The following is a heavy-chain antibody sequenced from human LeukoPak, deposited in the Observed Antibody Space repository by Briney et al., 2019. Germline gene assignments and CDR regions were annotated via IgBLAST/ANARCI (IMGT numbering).Heavy chain of an antibody. CDR2: ISGSGGSA. Sequence: QSGGSLILSCAASGFTFSSYAMSWVRPAPGKGLEWVSAISGSGGSAYYADSVKGRFTISRDNSKNTLYLQMNSLRAEDTAVYYCAKAVEADYGGSVVDYWGQGTLVTVSS. CDR1: GFTFSSYA. J-gene: IGHJ4*02. CDR3: AKAVEADYGGSVVDY. D-gene: IGHD4-23*01. V-gene: IGHV3-23*01.